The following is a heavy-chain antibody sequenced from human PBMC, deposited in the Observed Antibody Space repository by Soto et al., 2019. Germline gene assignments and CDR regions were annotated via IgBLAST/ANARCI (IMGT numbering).Heavy chain of an antibody. J-gene: IGHJ5*02. D-gene: IGHD3-22*01. Sequence: SETLSLTCTVSGGSISSGGYYWSWIRQHPGKGLEWIGYIYYSGSTYYNPSLKSRVTISVDTSKNQFSLKLSSVTATDTAVYYCAREDGSYYDSSGYYNHWGQGTLVTVSS. CDR3: AREDGSYYDSSGYYNH. CDR1: GGSISSGGYY. V-gene: IGHV4-31*03. CDR2: IYYSGST.